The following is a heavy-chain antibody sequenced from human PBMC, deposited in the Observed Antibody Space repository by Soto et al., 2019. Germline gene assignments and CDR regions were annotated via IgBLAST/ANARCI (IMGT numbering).Heavy chain of an antibody. CDR1: GFTFSSYG. V-gene: IGHV3-30*18. J-gene: IGHJ4*02. CDR2: ISYDGSNK. Sequence: PGGSLRLSCAASGFTFSSYGMHWVRQSPGKGLEWVAVISYDGSNKYYADSVKGRFTISRDNSKNTLYLQMNSLSAEDTAVYYCAKVSEGISSDGGVIDYWGQGTLVTVSS. D-gene: IGHD3-16*01. CDR3: AKVSEGISSDGGVIDY.